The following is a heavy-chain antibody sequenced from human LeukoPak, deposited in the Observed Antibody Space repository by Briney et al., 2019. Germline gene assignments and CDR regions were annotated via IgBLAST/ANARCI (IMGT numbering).Heavy chain of an antibody. D-gene: IGHD5-24*01. CDR3: ARWLELMRNFGW. CDR2: IKQDGSEK. V-gene: IGHV3-7*01. CDR1: GFTFSDYW. J-gene: IGHJ4*02. Sequence: GGSLRLSCVVSGFTFSDYWMSWVRQAPGKGLEWVANIKQDGSEKDYVDALKGRFTISRDNAKNSLYLQMNSLRAEDTAVYYCARWLELMRNFGWWGQGTLVTVSS.